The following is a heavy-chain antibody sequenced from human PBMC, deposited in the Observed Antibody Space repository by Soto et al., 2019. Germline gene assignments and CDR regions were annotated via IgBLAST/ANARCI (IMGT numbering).Heavy chain of an antibody. CDR1: GYTFTSYA. D-gene: IGHD3-3*01. CDR2: INAGNGNT. Sequence: QVQLVQSGAEVKKPGASVKVSCKASGYTFTSYAMHWVRQAPGQRLEWMGWINAGNGNTKYSQKFQGRVTITRDTSASTAYMELSSLRSEDTAVYYCVRAYDFWSGYYEYYFDYWGQGTLVTVSS. V-gene: IGHV1-3*01. J-gene: IGHJ4*02. CDR3: VRAYDFWSGYYEYYFDY.